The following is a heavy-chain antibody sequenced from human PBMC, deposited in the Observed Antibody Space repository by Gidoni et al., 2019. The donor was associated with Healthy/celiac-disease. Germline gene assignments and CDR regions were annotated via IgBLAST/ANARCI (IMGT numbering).Heavy chain of an antibody. J-gene: IGHJ4*02. CDR3: TTEPPYSGSYRLFDY. CDR1: GFTFSNAW. D-gene: IGHD1-26*01. CDR2: IKSKTDGGTT. V-gene: IGHV3-15*01. Sequence: EVQLVESGGGLVKPGGSLRLSCAASGFTFSNAWMGWVRQAPGKGLGWVGRIKSKTDGGTTDYAAPVKGRFTISRDDSKNTLYLQMNSLKTEDTAVYYCTTEPPYSGSYRLFDYWGQGTLVTVSS.